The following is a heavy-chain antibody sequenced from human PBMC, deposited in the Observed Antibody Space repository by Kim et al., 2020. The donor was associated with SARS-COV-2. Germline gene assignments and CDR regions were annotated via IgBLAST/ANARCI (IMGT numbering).Heavy chain of an antibody. D-gene: IGHD3-22*01. CDR3: TTPPHYYDSSGYVDY. CDR1: GFTFSNAW. V-gene: IGHV3-15*01. Sequence: GGSLRLSCAASGFTFSNAWMSWVRQAPGKGLEWVGRIKSKTDGGTTDYAAPVKCRFTISRDDSKNTLYLQMNSLKTEDTAVYYCTTPPHYYDSSGYVDYWGQGTLVTVSS. CDR2: IKSKTDGGTT. J-gene: IGHJ4*02.